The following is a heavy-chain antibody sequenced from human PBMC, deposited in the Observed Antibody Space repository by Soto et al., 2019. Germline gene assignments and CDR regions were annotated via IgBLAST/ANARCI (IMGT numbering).Heavy chain of an antibody. CDR1: GFTFSDYY. Sequence: QVQLVESGGGLVKPGGSLRLSCAASGFTFSDYYMSWIRQAPGKGLEWVSYISSSSTYINYADSVKGRFTISRDNAKNYLYLQMNSLRAEDAAVYYCARGVGNGYLDFWGQGPLFTVSS. V-gene: IGHV3-11*05. CDR3: ARGVGNGYLDF. D-gene: IGHD2-8*01. CDR2: ISSSSTYI. J-gene: IGHJ4*02.